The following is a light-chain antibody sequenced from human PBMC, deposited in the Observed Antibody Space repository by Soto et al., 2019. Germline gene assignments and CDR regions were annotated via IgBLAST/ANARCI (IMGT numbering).Light chain of an antibody. CDR1: QSVSSNS. V-gene: IGKV3-20*01. Sequence: EIVLTQSPGTLSLSPGERATLSCGASQSVSSNSLAWYQQKPGQAPRLLMYGASSRATGIPDRFSGSGSGTVFTLTISRLEPEDFAVYFCQQYGTSAGLTFGGGTRVEI. CDR3: QQYGTSAGLT. CDR2: GAS. J-gene: IGKJ4*01.